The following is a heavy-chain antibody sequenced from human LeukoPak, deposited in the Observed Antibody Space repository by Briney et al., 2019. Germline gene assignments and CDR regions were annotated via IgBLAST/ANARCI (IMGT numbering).Heavy chain of an antibody. V-gene: IGHV3-23*01. CDR2: VSGSGGST. D-gene: IGHD6-19*01. J-gene: IGHJ4*02. CDR1: GFTFSSYA. Sequence: PGGSLRLSCAASGFTFSSYAMTWFRQAPGKGLEWVSVVSGSGGSTYYADSVKGRFTISRDNSKNTLSLQMNSLRAEDTAVYYCAEDGWYGDYVVYWGQGTLVTVSS. CDR3: AEDGWYGDYVVY.